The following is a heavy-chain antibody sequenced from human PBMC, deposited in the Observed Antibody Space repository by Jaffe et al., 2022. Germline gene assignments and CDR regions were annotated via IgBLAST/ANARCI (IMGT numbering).Heavy chain of an antibody. CDR3: AKGSGWLELSPDPRFDY. CDR1: GFTFDDYT. D-gene: IGHD1-7*01. J-gene: IGHJ4*02. CDR2: ISWDGGST. V-gene: IGHV3-43*01. Sequence: EVQLVESGGVVVQPGGSLRLSCAASGFTFDDYTMHWVRQAPGKGLEWVSLISWDGGSTYYADSVKGRFTISRDNSKNSLYLQMNSLRTEDTALYYCAKGSGWLELSPDPRFDYWGQGTLVTVSS.